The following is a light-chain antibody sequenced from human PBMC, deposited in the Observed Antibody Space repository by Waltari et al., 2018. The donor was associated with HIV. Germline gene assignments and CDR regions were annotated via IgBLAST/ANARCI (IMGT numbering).Light chain of an antibody. V-gene: IGLV2-14*01. CDR1: GSDVGGYNY. CDR2: EVS. CDR3: SSYTSSSTYV. J-gene: IGLJ1*01. Sequence: QSALTQPASVSGSPGQSITISCTGTGSDVGGYNYVSWYQHHPGKAPKLMIYEVSNRPSGVSNRFSGSKSGNTASRTISGLQAEDEADYYCSSYTSSSTYVFGTGTKVTVL.